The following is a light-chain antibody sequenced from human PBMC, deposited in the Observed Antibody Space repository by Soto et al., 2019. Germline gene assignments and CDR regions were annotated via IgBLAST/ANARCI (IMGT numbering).Light chain of an antibody. Sequence: DIQMTQSPSSVSASVGDRVTITCRASQDISSWLAWYQHKPGKAPSLLIYAASSLQSGVPSRFRGSGSGTDFALTLAGLESEDFATYYCQQANSFPLTFGGGTKVEIK. CDR3: QQANSFPLT. CDR2: AAS. CDR1: QDISSW. V-gene: IGKV1D-12*01. J-gene: IGKJ4*01.